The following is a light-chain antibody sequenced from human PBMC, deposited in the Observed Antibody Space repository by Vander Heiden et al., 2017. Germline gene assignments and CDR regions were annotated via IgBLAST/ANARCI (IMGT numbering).Light chain of an antibody. V-gene: IGLV3-1*01. CDR2: QHT. J-gene: IGLJ2*01. Sequence: QPPSVSVSPGQTATVSSSGDRSGATYVSWYQRKRRQSPLLIIHQHTRPPPAIPERFSGSSSGDTATLTISGTEPTDEDEYYCQAWDSNSVIFGGGAKLTVL. CDR1: RSGATY. CDR3: QAWDSNSVI.